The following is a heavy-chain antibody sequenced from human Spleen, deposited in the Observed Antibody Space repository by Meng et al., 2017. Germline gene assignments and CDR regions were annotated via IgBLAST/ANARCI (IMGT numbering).Heavy chain of an antibody. CDR1: GFTVSSNY. V-gene: IGHV3-53*01. J-gene: IGHJ6*02. CDR2: IYSGGST. Sequence: GESLKISCAASGFTVSSNYMSWVRQAPGKGLEWVSVIYSGGSTYYADSVKGRFTISRDNSKNTLYLQMNGLRAEDTAVYYCAKSTDYYYYYGMDVWGQGTTVTVSS. CDR3: AKSTDYYYYYGMDV.